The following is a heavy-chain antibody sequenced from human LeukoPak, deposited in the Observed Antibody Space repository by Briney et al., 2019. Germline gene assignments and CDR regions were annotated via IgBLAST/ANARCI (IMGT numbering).Heavy chain of an antibody. CDR2: ISSDESST. CDR1: GFTFSSYW. Sequence: GGSLRLSCAASGFTFSSYWMHWVRQAPGKGLVWVSRISSDESSTSYADSVKGRFTISRDNAKNTLYLQMNSLRAEDTAVYYCARGLQAARLAVADSWGQGTQVTVSS. D-gene: IGHD6-19*01. CDR3: ARGLQAARLAVADS. V-gene: IGHV3-74*01. J-gene: IGHJ5*02.